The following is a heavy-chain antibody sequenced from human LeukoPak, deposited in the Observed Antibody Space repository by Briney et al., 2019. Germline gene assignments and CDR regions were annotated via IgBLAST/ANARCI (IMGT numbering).Heavy chain of an antibody. V-gene: IGHV1-69*05. J-gene: IGHJ6*03. D-gene: IGHD3-22*01. CDR3: ARAAVDSSGYSPQDYYYYYMYV. CDR1: GGTFSSSA. Sequence: ASVKVSCKASGGTFSSSAISWVRQAPGQGLEWRGGLIPIFGTDNYAEKCQASVTTTTDESTSPANMELSSLRSEDPAVYHCARAAVDSSGYSPQDYYYYYMYVWGKGTTVTVSS. CDR2: LIPIFGTD.